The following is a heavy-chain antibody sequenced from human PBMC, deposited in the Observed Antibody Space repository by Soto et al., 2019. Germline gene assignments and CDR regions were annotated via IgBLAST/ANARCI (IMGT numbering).Heavy chain of an antibody. Sequence: QITLKESGPTRVRPTQTLTLTCTFSGFSLSTSGVGVGWIRQPPGKALERLALIYWDDDKRYSPSLKNRLTSSKDTSKHQGVLTMTNIDPMDTATYHCAHRAGLHGNWNGGYFDFWGQGALVTVSS. J-gene: IGHJ4*02. CDR1: GFSLSTSGVG. V-gene: IGHV2-5*02. CDR2: IYWDDDK. CDR3: AHRAGLHGNWNGGYFDF. D-gene: IGHD1-1*01.